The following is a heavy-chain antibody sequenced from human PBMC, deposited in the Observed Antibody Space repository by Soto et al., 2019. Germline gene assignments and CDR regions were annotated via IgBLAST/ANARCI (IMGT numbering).Heavy chain of an antibody. Sequence: QVQLVQSGAEVKKPGASVKVSCKASGYTFTSYGISWVRQAPGQGLEWMGWISAYNGNTNYAQKLQGRVTMTTDTYTSTAYMELRSLRSDDTAVYYCARDLHDFWSGSLPGTFDYWGQGTLVTVSS. D-gene: IGHD3-3*01. CDR3: ARDLHDFWSGSLPGTFDY. CDR1: GYTFTSYG. V-gene: IGHV1-18*01. CDR2: ISAYNGNT. J-gene: IGHJ4*02.